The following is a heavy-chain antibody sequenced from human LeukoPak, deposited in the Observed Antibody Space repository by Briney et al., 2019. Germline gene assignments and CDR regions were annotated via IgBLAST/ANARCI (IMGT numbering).Heavy chain of an antibody. CDR1: GFSFSDYW. J-gene: IGHJ4*02. V-gene: IGHV3-7*03. CDR2: IKQDESEK. CDR3: ARDAMYSGSYGGDY. Sequence: GGSLRLSCAASGFSFSDYWMTWVRQAPGKGLEWVANIKQDESEKYYVDSVKGRFTISRDNSKNTLYLQMNSLRAEDTAVYYCARDAMYSGSYGGDYWGQGTLVTVSS. D-gene: IGHD1-26*01.